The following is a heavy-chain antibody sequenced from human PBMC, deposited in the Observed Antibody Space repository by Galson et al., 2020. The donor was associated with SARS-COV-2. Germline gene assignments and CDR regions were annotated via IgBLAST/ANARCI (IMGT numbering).Heavy chain of an antibody. J-gene: IGHJ4*02. CDR3: ASGLGGDY. CDR1: AGSITSDGSY. Sequence: SETLSLTCTVPAGSITSDGSYWSWIRQHPLKGPVWTEYIFYSGFTYYNPSLKSRATMSLDTSKNQFTLQLSSVTAADTAVYYCASGLGGDYWGQGTLVTVSS. D-gene: IGHD1-26*01. CDR2: IFYSGFT. V-gene: IGHV4-31*03.